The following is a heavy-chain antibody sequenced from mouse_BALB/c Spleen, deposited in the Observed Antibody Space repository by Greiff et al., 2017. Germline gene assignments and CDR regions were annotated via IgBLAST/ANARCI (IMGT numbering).Heavy chain of an antibody. D-gene: IGHD2-4*01. CDR1: GFNIKDTY. CDR2: IDPANGNT. CDR3: APMITTTGFAY. V-gene: IGHV14-3*02. J-gene: IGHJ3*01. Sequence: EVQLVESGAELVKPGASVKLSCTASGFNIKDTYMHWVKQRPEQGLEWIGRIDPANGNTKYDPKFQGKATITADTSSNTAYLQLSSLTSEDTAVYYCAPMITTTGFAYWGQGTLVTVSA.